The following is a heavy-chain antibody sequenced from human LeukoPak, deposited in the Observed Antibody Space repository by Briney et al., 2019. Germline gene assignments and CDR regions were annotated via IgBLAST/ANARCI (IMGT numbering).Heavy chain of an antibody. Sequence: SGGSLRLSCAASGFTFNNYPMHWVRQAPGKGLEWVAVIGFDGVIKLYTDSVKGRFTISRDDSKNTLYLQMNGLRAEDSALYYCARDKFRGVPDYYDYWGQGTLVTVSS. CDR2: IGFDGVIK. CDR1: GFTFNNYP. J-gene: IGHJ4*02. V-gene: IGHV3-30*10. CDR3: ARDKFRGVPDYYDY. D-gene: IGHD3-10*01.